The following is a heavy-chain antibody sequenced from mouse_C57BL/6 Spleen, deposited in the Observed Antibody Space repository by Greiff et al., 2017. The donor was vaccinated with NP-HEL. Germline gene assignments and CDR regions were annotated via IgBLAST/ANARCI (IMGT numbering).Heavy chain of an antibody. D-gene: IGHD1-1*01. Sequence: VQLQQSGPELVKPGASVKISCKASGYTFTDYYMNWVKQSHGKSLEWIGDINPNNGGTSYNQKFKGKATLTVDKSSSTAYMELRSLTSEDSAVYYCARSPSYGSPDWFAYWGQGTLVTVSA. J-gene: IGHJ3*01. CDR2: INPNNGGT. CDR3: ARSPSYGSPDWFAY. CDR1: GYTFTDYY. V-gene: IGHV1-26*01.